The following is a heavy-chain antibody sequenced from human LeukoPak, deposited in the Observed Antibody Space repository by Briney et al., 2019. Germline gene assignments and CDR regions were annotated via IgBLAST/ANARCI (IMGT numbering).Heavy chain of an antibody. CDR1: GFTFSSYW. V-gene: IGHV3-74*01. CDR3: ARGSGSNYDTSGYDY. CDR2: INSDGSST. J-gene: IGHJ4*02. Sequence: GGSLRLSCAASGFTFSSYWMHWVRQAPGKGLVWVSRINSDGSSTSYADSVKGRFTISRDNAKNTLYLQMNGLRAEDTAVYYCARGSGSNYDTSGYDYWGQGTLVTVSS. D-gene: IGHD3-22*01.